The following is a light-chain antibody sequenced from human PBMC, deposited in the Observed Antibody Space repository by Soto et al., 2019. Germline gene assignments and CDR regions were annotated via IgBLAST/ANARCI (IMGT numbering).Light chain of an antibody. CDR1: PSVSGY. CDR2: DAS. Sequence: EIVFTQVPATLVLVPRERTTLSFRARPSVSGYLALYPHKPGQAPRLLNYDASNRATGIPARFSGSGSVTDFTLTISSLEPEDFAVYYCQQRSNWPVTFGQGTKLEIK. J-gene: IGKJ2*01. CDR3: QQRSNWPVT. V-gene: IGKV3-11*01.